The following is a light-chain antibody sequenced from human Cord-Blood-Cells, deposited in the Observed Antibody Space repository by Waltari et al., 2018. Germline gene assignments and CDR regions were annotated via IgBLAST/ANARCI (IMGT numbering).Light chain of an antibody. J-gene: IGLJ1*01. CDR1: SSDVGGYNY. CDR3: SSYTSSSTYV. V-gene: IGLV2-14*01. Sequence: QSALTQPASVSGSPEQSITISCTGTSSDVGGYNYVSWYQQHPGKAPKLMSDDVSHRPSGVSTRLAGSKSGNTTSLTISGLQAEDEADYYGSSYTSSSTYVFGTGTKVTVL. CDR2: DVS.